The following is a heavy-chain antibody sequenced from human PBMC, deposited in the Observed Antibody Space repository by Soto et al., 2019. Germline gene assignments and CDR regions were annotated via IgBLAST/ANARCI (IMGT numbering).Heavy chain of an antibody. D-gene: IGHD6-6*01. J-gene: IGHJ4*02. CDR3: ARVSHSSSLLQPLYYQMNYYFDY. CDR2: IYYSGRT. Sequence: SETLSITCTVSGGSISSYYWSWIRQPPGKGLEWIGYIYYSGRTNYNPSLKSRVTISVDTSKNQFSLKLSSVTAADTAVYYCARVSHSSSLLQPLYYQMNYYFDYWGQGTLVTVSS. V-gene: IGHV4-59*01. CDR1: GGSISSYY.